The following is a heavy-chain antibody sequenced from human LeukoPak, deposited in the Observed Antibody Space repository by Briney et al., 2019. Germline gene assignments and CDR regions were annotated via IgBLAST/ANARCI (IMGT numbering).Heavy chain of an antibody. D-gene: IGHD6-19*01. V-gene: IGHV1-8*03. CDR3: ARMTVSGRDNWFDP. CDR1: GYTFTSYD. CDR2: LNPNSGNT. J-gene: IGHJ5*02. Sequence: GASVKVSCKASGYTFTSYDINWVRQATGQGLEWMGWLNPNSGNTGYAQKFQGRVTITRNTSINTAYMELSSLGSEDTAVYYCARMTVSGRDNWFDPWGQGTLVTVSP.